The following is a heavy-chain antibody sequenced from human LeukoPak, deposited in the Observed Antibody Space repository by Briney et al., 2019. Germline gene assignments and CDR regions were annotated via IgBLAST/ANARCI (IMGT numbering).Heavy chain of an antibody. CDR3: ARLYYYDSSGYGFDY. V-gene: IGHV4-34*01. J-gene: IGHJ4*02. CDR1: GGSFSGYY. CDR2: INHSGST. Sequence: SETLSLTCAVYGGSFSGYYWSWIRQPPGKGLEWIGEINHSGSTNYNPSLKSRVTISVDTSKNQFSLKLSSVTAADTAVYYCARLYYYDSSGYGFDYWGQGTLVTVSS. D-gene: IGHD3-22*01.